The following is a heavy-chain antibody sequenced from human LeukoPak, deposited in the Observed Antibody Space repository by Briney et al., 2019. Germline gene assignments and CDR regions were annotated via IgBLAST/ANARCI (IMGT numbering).Heavy chain of an antibody. Sequence: GGSLRLSCAASGFTFSSYGMHWVRQAPGKGLEWVAVISYDGSNKYYADSVKGRFTISRDNSKNTLYLQMNSLRAEDTAVYYCAKDISSSWYYFDCWGQGTLVTVSS. J-gene: IGHJ4*02. CDR1: GFTFSSYG. V-gene: IGHV3-30*18. CDR3: AKDISSSWYYFDC. CDR2: ISYDGSNK. D-gene: IGHD6-13*01.